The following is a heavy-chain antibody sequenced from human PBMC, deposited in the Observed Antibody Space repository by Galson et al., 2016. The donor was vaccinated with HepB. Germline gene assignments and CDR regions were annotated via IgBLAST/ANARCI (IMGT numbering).Heavy chain of an antibody. CDR3: AASISVPGDNY. J-gene: IGHJ4*02. CDR1: GFTFNDHF. D-gene: IGHD6-19*01. CDR2: IRNNARSDTA. V-gene: IGHV3-72*01. Sequence: SLRLSCAASGFTFNDHFMDWVRQAPGKGLEWVGRIRNNARSDTAEYAAAVKGRFTISGDDLKNTLFLQMKSLETDDTAVYYCAASISVPGDNYWGQGTLVTVSS.